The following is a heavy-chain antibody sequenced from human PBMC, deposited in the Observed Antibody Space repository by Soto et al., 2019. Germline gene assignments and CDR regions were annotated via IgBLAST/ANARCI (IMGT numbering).Heavy chain of an antibody. D-gene: IGHD6-13*01. J-gene: IGHJ6*01. CDR1: GFTFSTYA. CDR3: AKGYCSSWPDYYYNAVDV. CDR2: ISGSGDST. V-gene: IGHV3-23*01. Sequence: GGSLRLSCAASGFTFSTYAMYWVRQAPGKGLEWVSVISGSGDSTYYADSVKGRFTISRDNSKNTLYLQMNSLRVEDTAVYYCAKGYCSSWPDYYYNAVDVGGQGTTVTVSS.